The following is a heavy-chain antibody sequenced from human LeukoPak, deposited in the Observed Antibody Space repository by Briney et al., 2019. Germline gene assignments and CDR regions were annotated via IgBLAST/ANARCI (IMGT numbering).Heavy chain of an antibody. Sequence: GASVKVSCKASGGTFSSYTISWVRQAPGQGLEWMGRIIPILGIANYAQKFQGRVTITADKSTSTAYMELSSLRSEDTAVYYRATAPPYYYDSSGYSMMTFDIWGQGTMVTVSS. D-gene: IGHD3-22*01. V-gene: IGHV1-69*02. J-gene: IGHJ3*02. CDR2: IIPILGIA. CDR1: GGTFSSYT. CDR3: ATAPPYYYDSSGYSMMTFDI.